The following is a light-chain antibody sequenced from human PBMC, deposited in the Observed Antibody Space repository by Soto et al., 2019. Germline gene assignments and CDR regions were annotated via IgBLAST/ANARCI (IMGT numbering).Light chain of an antibody. Sequence: IVMTQSAATLSVSPGERYPLSCMASQPVSTYLAWYQQKPGQAPMLLIFGASTRATGIPVRFSGSGSGTEFALAISSLQSEDFAVHYCQQYAGWPSIPVGPGTRLEIK. CDR2: GAS. V-gene: IGKV3-15*01. CDR3: QQYAGWPSIP. CDR1: QPVSTY. J-gene: IGKJ5*01.